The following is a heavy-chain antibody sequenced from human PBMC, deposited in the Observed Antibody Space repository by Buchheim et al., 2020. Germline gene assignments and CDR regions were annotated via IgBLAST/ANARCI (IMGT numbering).Heavy chain of an antibody. D-gene: IGHD2-21*02. CDR2: IYYSGST. Sequence: QVQLQESGPGLVKPSETLSLTCTVSGGSISSYYWSWIRQPPGKGLEWIGYIYYSGSTNYNPSLKSRVTISVDTSKNQVFLRLTSVTAADTAMYFCAREVKTAIPDYWGQG. CDR3: AREVKTAIPDY. J-gene: IGHJ4*02. CDR1: GGSISSYY. V-gene: IGHV4-59*12.